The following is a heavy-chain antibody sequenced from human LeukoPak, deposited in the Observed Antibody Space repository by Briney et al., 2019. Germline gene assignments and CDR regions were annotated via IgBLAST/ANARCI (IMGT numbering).Heavy chain of an antibody. CDR3: ARDYGGNPGY. J-gene: IGHJ4*02. CDR2: IKQDGSEK. D-gene: IGHD4-23*01. Sequence: GGSLSLSCTASGFTFSDYWMSWVRQTPEKGLEWVANIKQDGSEKVYLDSVKGRFTISRDNAKNSLYLQMNSLRAEDTAVYYCARDYGGNPGYWGQGTLVTVSS. CDR1: GFTFSDYW. V-gene: IGHV3-7*01.